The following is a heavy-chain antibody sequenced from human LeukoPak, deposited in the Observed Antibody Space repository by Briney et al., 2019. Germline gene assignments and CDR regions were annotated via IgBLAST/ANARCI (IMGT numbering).Heavy chain of an antibody. Sequence: GGYLRLSCAASGFTFDDYAMHWVRQAPGKGLEWVSGISWNSGSIGYADSVKGRFTISRDNAKNSLYLQMNSLRAEDTALYYCAKDERGYCSGGSCRFDPWGQGTLVTVSS. D-gene: IGHD2-15*01. V-gene: IGHV3-9*01. J-gene: IGHJ5*02. CDR1: GFTFDDYA. CDR3: AKDERGYCSGGSCRFDP. CDR2: ISWNSGSI.